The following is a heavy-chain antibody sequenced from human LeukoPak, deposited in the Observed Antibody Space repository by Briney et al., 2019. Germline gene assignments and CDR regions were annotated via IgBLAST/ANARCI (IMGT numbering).Heavy chain of an antibody. V-gene: IGHV1-2*02. Sequence: ASVKVSCKASGYTFTGYYMHWVRQAPGQGLEWMGWINPNSGGTNYAQKFHGRVTITTDTSISTAYMELSGLRSDDTAVYYCARVAFWSGYYWGQGTLVTVSS. CDR3: ARVAFWSGYY. CDR2: INPNSGGT. J-gene: IGHJ4*02. D-gene: IGHD3-3*01. CDR1: GYTFTGYY.